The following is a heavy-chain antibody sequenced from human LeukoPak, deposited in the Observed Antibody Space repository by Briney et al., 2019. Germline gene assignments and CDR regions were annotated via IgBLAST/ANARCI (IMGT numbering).Heavy chain of an antibody. V-gene: IGHV4-59*01. CDR1: GGSISSYY. Sequence: NSSETLSLTCTVSGGSISSYYWSWIRQPPGRGLEWIGYIYYSGSTNYNPSLKSRVTISVDTSKNQFSLKVSSVTAADTAVYYCARLVGATGAFDIWGQGTMVTVSS. D-gene: IGHD1-26*01. CDR2: IYYSGST. CDR3: ARLVGATGAFDI. J-gene: IGHJ3*02.